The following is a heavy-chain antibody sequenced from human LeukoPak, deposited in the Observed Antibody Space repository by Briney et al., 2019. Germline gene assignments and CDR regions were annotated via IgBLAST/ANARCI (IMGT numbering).Heavy chain of an antibody. CDR2: ISAYNGNT. CDR3: ARKGYYDFWSGTTGAFDI. CDR1: GYTFTSYG. V-gene: IGHV1-18*01. Sequence: ASVKVSCKASGYTFTSYGISWVRQAPGQGLEWMGWISAYNGNTNYAQKLQGRVTMTTDTSTSTAYMELRSLRSDDTAVYYCARKGYYDFWSGTTGAFDIWGQGTMVTVSS. J-gene: IGHJ3*02. D-gene: IGHD3-3*01.